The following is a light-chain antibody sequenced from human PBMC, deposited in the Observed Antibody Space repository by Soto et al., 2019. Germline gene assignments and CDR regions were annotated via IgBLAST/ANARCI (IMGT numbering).Light chain of an antibody. J-gene: IGKJ4*01. CDR3: QQYGSPRLT. V-gene: IGKV3-20*01. CDR2: GAS. Sequence: EIVLTQSPATLSLSPGERATLSCRASQSVSSYLAWYQQKPGQAPRLLIYGASSRATGIPDRFSGSGSGTDFTLTISRLEPEDFAVYYCQQYGSPRLTFGGGTRVDIK. CDR1: QSVSSY.